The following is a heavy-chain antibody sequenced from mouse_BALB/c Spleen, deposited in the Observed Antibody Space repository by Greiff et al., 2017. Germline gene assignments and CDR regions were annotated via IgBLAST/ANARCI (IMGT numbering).Heavy chain of an antibody. CDR1: GFTFSNYW. CDR3: TREGTLFAY. Sequence: EVKLEESGGGLVQPGGSMKLSCVASGFTFSNYWMNWVRQSPEKGLEWVAEIRLKSNNYATHYAESVKGRFTISRDDSKSSVYLQMNNLRAEDTGIYYCTREGTLFAYWGQGTLVTVSA. D-gene: IGHD3-3*01. V-gene: IGHV6-6*02. CDR2: IRLKSNNYAT. J-gene: IGHJ3*01.